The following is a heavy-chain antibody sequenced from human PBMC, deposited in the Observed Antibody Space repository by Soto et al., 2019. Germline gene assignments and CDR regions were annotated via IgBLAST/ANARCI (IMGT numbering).Heavy chain of an antibody. CDR3: ARDLKSYGYDWHWFDP. V-gene: IGHV1-18*01. J-gene: IGHJ5*02. CDR2: ISAYNGNT. CDR1: GYTFTSYG. Sequence: ASVKVSCKASGYTFTSYGISWVRQAPGQGLEWMGWISAYNGNTNYAQKLQGRVTMTTDTSTSTAYMELRSLRSDDTAVYYCARDLKSYGYDWHWFDPWGQGTLVTVSS. D-gene: IGHD5-18*01.